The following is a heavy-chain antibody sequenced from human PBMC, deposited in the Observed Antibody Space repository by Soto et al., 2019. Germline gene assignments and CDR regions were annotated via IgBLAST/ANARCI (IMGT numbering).Heavy chain of an antibody. Sequence: XSVKVSFNASGYTLTGYYVHWVRQAPGQGLEWMGWINPNSGGTNYAQKFQGRVTMTRDTSISTAYMELSRLRSDDTAVYYCETNTIHLNDAFDICGQRTMVTVSS. CDR3: ETNTIHLNDAFDI. CDR2: INPNSGGT. D-gene: IGHD3-3*01. V-gene: IGHV1-2*02. CDR1: GYTLTGYY. J-gene: IGHJ3*02.